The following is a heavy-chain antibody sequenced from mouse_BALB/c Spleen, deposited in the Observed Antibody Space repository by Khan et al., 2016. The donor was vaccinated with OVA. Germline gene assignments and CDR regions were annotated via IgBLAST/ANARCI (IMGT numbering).Heavy chain of an antibody. V-gene: IGHV1-77*01. CDR1: GYTFTDYY. CDR2: ISPGSGDT. D-gene: IGHD1-2*01. CDR3: ARRNYFGYTFAY. Sequence: VQLQESGAELARPGASVKLSCKASGYTFTDYYINWVKQRTGQGLEWIGEISPGSGDTYYNEKFKGKATLTVDKSSTTAYLQLSSLTSEASAVYFWARRNYFGYTFAYWGQGTLVTVSA. J-gene: IGHJ3*01.